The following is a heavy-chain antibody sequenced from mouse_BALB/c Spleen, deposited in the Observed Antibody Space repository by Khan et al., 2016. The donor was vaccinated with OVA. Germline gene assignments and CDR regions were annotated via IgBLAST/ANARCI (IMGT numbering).Heavy chain of an antibody. CDR1: GYTFTSYW. CDR2: TNPTNGRT. CDR3: AGSKKIVATSFDY. V-gene: IGHV1S81*02. D-gene: IGHD1-1*01. Sequence: QVQLQQSGAELVKPGASVKMSCKASGYTFTSYWMHWVKQRLGQGLEWFAETNPTNGRTYYNEKFKSKATLTVDKSSSTAYMQLSGPTFEDSAVYYCAGSKKIVATSFDYWGQGTTLTVSS. J-gene: IGHJ2*01.